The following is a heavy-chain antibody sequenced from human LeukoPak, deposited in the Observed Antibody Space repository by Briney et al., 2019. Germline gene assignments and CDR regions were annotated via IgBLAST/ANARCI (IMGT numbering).Heavy chain of an antibody. CDR1: GASISGYY. CDR3: ARRYYTNGVYYYDY. D-gene: IGHD2-8*01. J-gene: IGHJ4*02. Sequence: SETLSLTCTVSGASISGYYWSWIRQPPGKGLEWIGYIYYSGYTNYNPSLKSRVTISVDTSKNQFSLKLSSVTAADTAVYYCARRYYTNGVYYYDYWGQGTLVTVSS. CDR2: IYYSGYT. V-gene: IGHV4-59*08.